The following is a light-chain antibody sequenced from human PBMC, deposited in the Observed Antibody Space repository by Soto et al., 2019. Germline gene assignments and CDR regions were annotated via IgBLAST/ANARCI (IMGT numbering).Light chain of an antibody. CDR3: SSYAGSNNWV. CDR1: SSDVGGYNY. CDR2: EVS. J-gene: IGLJ3*02. Sequence: QSALTQPPSDSGSPGQSVTICCTGTSSDVGGYNYVSWYQQHPGKAPKVMIYEVSKRPSGVPDRFSGSKSGNTASLTVSGLQAEDEADYYCSSYAGSNNWVFGGGTKVTVL. V-gene: IGLV2-8*01.